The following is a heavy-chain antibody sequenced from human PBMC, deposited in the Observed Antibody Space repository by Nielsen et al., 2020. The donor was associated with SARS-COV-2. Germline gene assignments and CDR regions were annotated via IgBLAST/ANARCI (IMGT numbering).Heavy chain of an antibody. D-gene: IGHD4-17*01. CDR3: ARHYGDYDWYFDL. J-gene: IGHJ2*01. Sequence: GGSLRLSCTASGFTFGDYAMSWVRQAPGKGLEWVANIKQDGSEKYYVDSVKGRFTISRDNAKNSLYLQMNSLRAEDTAVYYCARHYGDYDWYFDLWGRGTLVTVSS. V-gene: IGHV3-7*01. CDR2: IKQDGSEK. CDR1: GFTFGDYA.